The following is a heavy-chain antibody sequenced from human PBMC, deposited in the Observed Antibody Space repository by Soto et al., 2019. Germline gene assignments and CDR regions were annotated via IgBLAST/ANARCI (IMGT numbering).Heavy chain of an antibody. D-gene: IGHD5-12*01. CDR2: IYYSGSA. Sequence: QLQLQESGPGLVQPSETLSLTCTVSGGSISGSTYYWAWIRQPPGKGPEWIGSIYYSGSAYDNPVLGSRVTFSVDTAKNLFTLTLTSVTAAYTAVYSCARPRLGATILSGFYSWGQGIVVTVSS. V-gene: IGHV4-39*01. J-gene: IGHJ4*02. CDR3: ARPRLGATILSGFYS. CDR1: GGSISGSTYY.